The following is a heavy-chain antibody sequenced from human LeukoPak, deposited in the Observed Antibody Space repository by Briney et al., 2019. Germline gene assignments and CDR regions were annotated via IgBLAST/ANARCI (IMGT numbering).Heavy chain of an antibody. CDR1: GGSISSGSYY. CDR3: ARSDDILTGYAFDI. Sequence: SETLSLTCTVSGGSISSGSYYWSWIRQPAGKRLEWIGRIYSSGSTNYNPSLKSRVTISVDTSKNQLSLKLRSVTAADTAVYYCARSDDILTGYAFDIWGQGTMVTVSS. V-gene: IGHV4-61*02. J-gene: IGHJ3*02. CDR2: IYSSGST. D-gene: IGHD3-9*01.